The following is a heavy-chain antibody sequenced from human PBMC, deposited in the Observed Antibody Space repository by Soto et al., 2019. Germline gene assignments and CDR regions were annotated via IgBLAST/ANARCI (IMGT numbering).Heavy chain of an antibody. CDR2: ISYDGSNK. Sequence: GGSLRLSCAASGFTFSSYGMHWVRQAPGKGLEWVAVISYDGSNKYYADSVKGRFTISRDNSKNTLYLQMNSLRAEDTAVYYCAKLGYCSGGSCPDGAQGFDPWRQGTLVTVSS. CDR3: AKLGYCSGGSCPDGAQGFDP. J-gene: IGHJ5*02. CDR1: GFTFSSYG. V-gene: IGHV3-30*18. D-gene: IGHD2-15*01.